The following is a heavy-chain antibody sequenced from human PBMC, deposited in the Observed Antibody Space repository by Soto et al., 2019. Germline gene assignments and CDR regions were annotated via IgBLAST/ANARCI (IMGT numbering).Heavy chain of an antibody. CDR2: INHSGST. J-gene: IGHJ3*02. CDR1: GGSFRGYY. D-gene: IGHD2-15*01. Sequence: QVQLQQWGAGLLKPSETLSLTCAVYGGSFRGYYWSWIRQPPGKGLAWIGEINHSGSTNYNPSLKSRVTISVDTSKNQFSLKLSSVTAADTAVYYCAREGYCSGGRCYVDDAFDIWGHGTMVTVSS. CDR3: AREGYCSGGRCYVDDAFDI. V-gene: IGHV4-34*01.